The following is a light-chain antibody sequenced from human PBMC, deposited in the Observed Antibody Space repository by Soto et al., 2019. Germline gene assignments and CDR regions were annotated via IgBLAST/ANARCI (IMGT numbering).Light chain of an antibody. CDR2: GAS. J-gene: IGKJ4*01. CDR3: QQSYSTPLT. CDR1: QSISNY. V-gene: IGKV1-39*01. Sequence: DIQMTQSPSSLSASVGDRVTITCRASQSISNYLNWYQQKPGKAPKFLIYGASTLQSGVPSRFSGSGSGTDFTLTISSLQPEDFATYYCQQSYSTPLTFGGGTKVEIK.